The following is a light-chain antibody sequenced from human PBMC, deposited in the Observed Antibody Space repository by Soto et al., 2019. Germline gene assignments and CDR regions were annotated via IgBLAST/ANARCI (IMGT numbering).Light chain of an antibody. CDR2: GAS. J-gene: IGKJ1*01. CDR3: QLYGSSPEWT. V-gene: IGKV3-20*01. Sequence: EIVLTQSPGTLSLSLGERATLSCRASQSVSSSYLAWYQQKPGQAPRLLIYGASSRATGIPDRVSGSGAGTDFTLTISRLEPEDFAVYYCQLYGSSPEWTFGQGTKVEIK. CDR1: QSVSSSY.